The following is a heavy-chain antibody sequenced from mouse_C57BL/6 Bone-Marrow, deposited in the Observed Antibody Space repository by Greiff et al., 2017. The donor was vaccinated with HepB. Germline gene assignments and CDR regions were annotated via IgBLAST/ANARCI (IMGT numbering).Heavy chain of an antibody. Sequence: SGAELVRPGTSVKVSCKASGYAFTNYLIEWVKQRPGQGLEWIGVINPGSGGTNYNEKFKGKATLTADKSSSTAYMQLSSLTSEDSAVYFCARENFLAWFAYWGQGTLVTVSA. V-gene: IGHV1-54*01. J-gene: IGHJ3*01. CDR2: INPGSGGT. CDR1: GYAFTNYL. CDR3: ARENFLAWFAY.